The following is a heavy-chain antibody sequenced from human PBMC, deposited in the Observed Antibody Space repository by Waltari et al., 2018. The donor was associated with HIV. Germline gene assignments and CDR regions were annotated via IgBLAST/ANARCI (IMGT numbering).Heavy chain of an antibody. CDR3: ARSRGITVIPASSFDY. Sequence: EVQLVASGGGLVQPGRALKLSCSASGFTFVDYAMSWVRQAPGKGLEWVGFIRSKIYGGTTEYAASVKGRFILSRDDSKSTASLQMNSLKTEDTAVYYCARSRGITVIPASSFDYWGQGTLVTVSS. D-gene: IGHD3-16*02. CDR1: GFTFVDYA. V-gene: IGHV3-49*04. CDR2: IRSKIYGGTT. J-gene: IGHJ4*02.